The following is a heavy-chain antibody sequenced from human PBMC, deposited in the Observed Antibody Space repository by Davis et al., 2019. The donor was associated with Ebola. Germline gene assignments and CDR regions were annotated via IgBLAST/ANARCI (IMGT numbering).Heavy chain of an antibody. J-gene: IGHJ5*02. D-gene: IGHD3-3*02. CDR1: GGTFSNYA. V-gene: IGHV1-69*13. Sequence: SVKVSCKASGGTFSNYALTWVRQAPGQGLEWMGGILPIFGITDYAQNFQGRVTITADESTRTAYMELSRLRSDDPALYYCARSSGGSISIKNWFDIWGQGTLVTVSS. CDR3: ARSSGGSISIKNWFDI. CDR2: ILPIFGIT.